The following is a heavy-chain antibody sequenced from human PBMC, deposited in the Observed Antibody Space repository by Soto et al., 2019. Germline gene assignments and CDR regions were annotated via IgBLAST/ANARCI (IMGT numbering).Heavy chain of an antibody. J-gene: IGHJ6*02. V-gene: IGHV5-51*01. CDR2: IYPGDSDT. CDR3: ARQEGAPVLFYYGMDV. CDR1: GYNFTNYW. D-gene: IGHD1-26*01. Sequence: GESLKISCKGSGYNFTNYWIGWVRQMPGKGLEWMGIIYPGDSDTRYSPSFQGQVPISADKSISAAYLQWSSLKASDTAMYYCARQEGAPVLFYYGMDVWGQGTTVTVSS.